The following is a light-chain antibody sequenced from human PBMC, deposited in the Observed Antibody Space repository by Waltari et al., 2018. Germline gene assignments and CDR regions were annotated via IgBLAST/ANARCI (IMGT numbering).Light chain of an antibody. J-gene: IGLJ2*01. Sequence: QSVLTQPPSASGTPGQRVTISCSGSSSNIGGNSVNWYQHLPGTAPKLLIYSNDRRPSGVPDRFSGSKSGTSASLAISGLQSEDEADYYCAAWDDSLGGPYVVFGGGTKLTVL. V-gene: IGLV1-44*01. CDR2: SND. CDR1: SSNIGGNS. CDR3: AAWDDSLGGPYVV.